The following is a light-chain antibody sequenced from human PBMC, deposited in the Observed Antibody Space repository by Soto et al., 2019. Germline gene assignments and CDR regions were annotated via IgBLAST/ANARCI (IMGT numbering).Light chain of an antibody. J-gene: IGLJ1*01. CDR1: SSDVGTYNS. CDR3: ASYVGSSTYA. CDR2: DFS. V-gene: IGLV2-14*03. Sequence: QSVLTQAASVSGSPGQSFTIFCTGTSSDVGTYNSVSWYQQHPGKVPELMIFDFSNRPSGISSRFSGSKSGNTASLTISGLQAEDEADYYSASYVGSSTYAFGTGTKVTVL.